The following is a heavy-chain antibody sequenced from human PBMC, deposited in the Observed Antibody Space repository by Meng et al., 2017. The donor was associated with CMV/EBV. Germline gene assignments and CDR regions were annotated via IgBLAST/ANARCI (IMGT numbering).Heavy chain of an antibody. CDR2: IKQDGSEK. Sequence: GGSLRLSCAASGFTFSSYWMSWVRQAPGKGLEWVANIKQDGSEKYYADSVKGRFTISRDNAKNSLYLQMNSLRAEDTAVYYCATDSIAVAAPYYYGMDVWGQGTTVTVSS. J-gene: IGHJ6*02. D-gene: IGHD6-19*01. V-gene: IGHV3-7*01. CDR1: GFTFSSYW. CDR3: ATDSIAVAAPYYYGMDV.